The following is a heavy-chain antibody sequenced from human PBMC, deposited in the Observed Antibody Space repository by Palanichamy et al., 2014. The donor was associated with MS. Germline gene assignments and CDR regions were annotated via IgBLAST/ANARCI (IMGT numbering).Heavy chain of an antibody. CDR2: INPDGGVQ. J-gene: IGHJ3*02. CDR3: ARDKGFHAHDI. Sequence: EVRIGGGLGEELVQPGGSLRLSCAASGFTFSNFWMAWVRQAPGKGLKWVANINPDGGVQFYLDSVKGRFTISRDNGKNSLYLQMNSLRADDTAVYFCARDKGFHAHDIWGQGTMVTVS. D-gene: IGHD3-10*01. V-gene: IGHV3-7*01. CDR1: GFTFSNFW.